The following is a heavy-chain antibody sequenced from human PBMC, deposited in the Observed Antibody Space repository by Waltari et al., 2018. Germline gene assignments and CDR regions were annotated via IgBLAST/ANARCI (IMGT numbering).Heavy chain of an antibody. CDR2: INRSGGNT. Sequence: EVQLLESGGGLVQPGGSLRLSCAASGFTFSSYALTWVRQAPGKGLEWVSGINRSGGNTYYADSVKGRFTISRDNSKDTLSLQMNSLRAEDTAVYYCANFYYYDMDVWGQGTTVTVSS. V-gene: IGHV3-23*01. J-gene: IGHJ6*02. CDR3: ANFYYYDMDV. CDR1: GFTFSSYA.